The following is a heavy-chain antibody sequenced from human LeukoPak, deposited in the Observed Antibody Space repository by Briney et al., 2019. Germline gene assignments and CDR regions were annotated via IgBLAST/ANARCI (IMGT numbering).Heavy chain of an antibody. CDR1: GGSFSDYY. Sequence: PSETLSLTCAVYGGSFSDYYWSWLRQPPGKGLEWIGKINHSGSTNYNPSLKSRVTISVDTSKNQFSLKVSAVTAADTAVYYCARGEGARDGYNYEGPFYFDYWGQGTLVTVSS. D-gene: IGHD5-24*01. V-gene: IGHV4-34*01. J-gene: IGHJ4*02. CDR3: ARGEGARDGYNYEGPFYFDY. CDR2: INHSGST.